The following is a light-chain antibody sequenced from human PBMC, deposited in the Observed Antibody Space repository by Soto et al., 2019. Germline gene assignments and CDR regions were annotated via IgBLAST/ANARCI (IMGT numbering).Light chain of an antibody. Sequence: EIVLTQSPATLSLSPGERATLSCRASQSVSSFLAWYQQKPGQAPRLLIYDASNRATGIPARFSGSGSGTDFTLTISSLEPEDFAVYYCHQRSNWPSFGQGTRLENK. CDR1: QSVSSF. CDR3: HQRSNWPS. J-gene: IGKJ5*01. V-gene: IGKV3-11*01. CDR2: DAS.